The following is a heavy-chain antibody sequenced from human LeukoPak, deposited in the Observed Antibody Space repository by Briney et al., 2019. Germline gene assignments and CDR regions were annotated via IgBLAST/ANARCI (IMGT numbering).Heavy chain of an antibody. Sequence: PGGSLRLSCAASGFTFSSHWMSWVRQAPGKGLEWVANIKQDGSEKYYVDSVKGRFTISRDNAKNTLYLQVNSVRAEDTAVYYCARGNSNGFDIWGQGTMVTVSS. V-gene: IGHV3-7*01. CDR3: ARGNSNGFDI. D-gene: IGHD1-7*01. J-gene: IGHJ3*02. CDR1: GFTFSSHW. CDR2: IKQDGSEK.